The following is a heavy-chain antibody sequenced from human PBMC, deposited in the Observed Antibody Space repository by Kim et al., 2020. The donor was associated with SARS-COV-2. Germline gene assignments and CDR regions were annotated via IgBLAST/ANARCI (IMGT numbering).Heavy chain of an antibody. CDR3: ASSSLWFGELLLDP. CDR1: GGSISSSSYY. D-gene: IGHD3-10*01. J-gene: IGHJ5*02. Sequence: SETLSLTCTVSGGSISSSSYYWGWIRQPPGKGLEWIGSIYYSGSTYYNPSLKSRVTISVDTSKNQFSLKLSSVTAADTAVYYCASSSLWFGELLLDPWGQGTLVTVSS. CDR2: IYYSGST. V-gene: IGHV4-39*01.